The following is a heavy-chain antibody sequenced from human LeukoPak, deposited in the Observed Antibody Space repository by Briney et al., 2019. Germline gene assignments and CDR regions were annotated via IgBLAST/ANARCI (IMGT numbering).Heavy chain of an antibody. Sequence: GGSLRLSCAASGFTFSSYSMNWVRQAPGKGLEWVSSISSSSSYIYYADSVKGRFTISRDNAKNSLYLQMNSLRAEDTAVYYYAGNQEYYYDSSGFVLDYWGQGTLVTVSS. CDR2: ISSSSSYI. D-gene: IGHD3-22*01. CDR3: AGNQEYYYDSSGFVLDY. CDR1: GFTFSSYS. V-gene: IGHV3-21*01. J-gene: IGHJ4*02.